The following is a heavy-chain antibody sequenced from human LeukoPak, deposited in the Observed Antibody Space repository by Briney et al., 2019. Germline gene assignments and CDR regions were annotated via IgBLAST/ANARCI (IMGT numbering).Heavy chain of an antibody. CDR2: MNPNSGNT. CDR1: GYTFTSSD. D-gene: IGHD6-13*01. CDR3: AREVVAADIYGMDV. J-gene: IGHJ6*02. V-gene: IGHV1-8*01. Sequence: ASVKVSCKASGYTFTSSDINWVRQATGQGLEWMGWMNPNSGNTGYAQKFQGRVTMTRNTSISTAYMELGSLRSEDTAVYYCAREVVAADIYGMDVWGQGTTVTVSS.